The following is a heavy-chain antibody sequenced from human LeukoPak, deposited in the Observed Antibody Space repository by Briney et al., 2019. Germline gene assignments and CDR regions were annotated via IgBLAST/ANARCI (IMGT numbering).Heavy chain of an antibody. D-gene: IGHD3-9*01. CDR1: GYTFTSYG. CDR3: ARVQRYYDILTGYYKLGYFDY. CDR2: ISAYNGNT. V-gene: IGHV1-18*01. Sequence: ASVKVSCKASGYTFTSYGISWVRQAPGQGLEWMGWISAYNGNTNYAQKPQDRVTMTTDTSTSTAYMELRSLRSDDTAVYYCARVQRYYDILTGYYKLGYFDYWGQGTLVTVSS. J-gene: IGHJ4*02.